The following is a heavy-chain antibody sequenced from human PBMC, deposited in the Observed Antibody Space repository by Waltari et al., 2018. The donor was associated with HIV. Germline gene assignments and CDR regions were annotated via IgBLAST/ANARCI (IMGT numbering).Heavy chain of an antibody. Sequence: QVQLLQSGAEVKKPKSSVKVSCRASGGTFSIYGISWVRQAPRQGLEWMGGISPMCGTTTYAQKFQGRVTMTADEATSTAYMELSSLRAEDTAVYYCAKDWFWSGSYRPDYYYYYMDVWGKGTTVTVSS. V-gene: IGHV1-69*01. D-gene: IGHD3-3*01. CDR2: ISPMCGTT. CDR3: AKDWFWSGSYRPDYYYYYMDV. CDR1: GGTFSIYG. J-gene: IGHJ6*03.